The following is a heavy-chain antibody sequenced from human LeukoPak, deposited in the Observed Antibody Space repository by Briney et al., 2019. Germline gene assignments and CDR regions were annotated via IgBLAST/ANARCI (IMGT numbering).Heavy chain of an antibody. CDR1: GFTVSSNY. J-gene: IGHJ4*02. D-gene: IGHD1-26*01. V-gene: IGHV3-66*01. CDR2: IYNTGAT. Sequence: PGGSLRLSCAASGFTVSSNYMSWVRQAPGKGLEWVSFIYNTGATYYADSVKGRFTISRDNSKNTLSLQMNSLRAEDTAVYYCAAVSGSYWGQGTLVIVSS. CDR3: AAVSGSY.